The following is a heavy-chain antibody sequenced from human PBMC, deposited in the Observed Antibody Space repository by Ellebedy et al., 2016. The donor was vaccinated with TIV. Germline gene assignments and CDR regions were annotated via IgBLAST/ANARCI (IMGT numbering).Heavy chain of an antibody. V-gene: IGHV3-30*04. CDR1: GFTFSAFA. CDR2: IATDGSKK. D-gene: IGHD3/OR15-3a*01. J-gene: IGHJ4*02. Sequence: EGSLRLSXEASGFTFSAFAMHWVRQTAGSGLEWVAVIATDGSKKYYADSVEGRFTISRDNSRNTLYLQMNSLRPEDTAVYFCVDGDYWGQGTLVTVSS. CDR3: VDGDY.